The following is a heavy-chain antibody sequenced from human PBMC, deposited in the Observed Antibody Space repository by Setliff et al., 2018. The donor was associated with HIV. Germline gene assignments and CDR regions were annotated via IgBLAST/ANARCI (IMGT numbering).Heavy chain of an antibody. V-gene: IGHV4-59*11. J-gene: IGHJ2*01. CDR3: ARAGGGGRWLHLNYWYFDL. CDR1: GVSISDHY. Sequence: SETLSLTCFVSGVSISDHYWGWIRQPPGKGLEWIGYIYSSGTTQYNPSLKSRVTISVDTSKNQFSLKLSSVTAADTAVYYCARAGGGGRWLHLNYWYFDLWGRGTLVTVSS. D-gene: IGHD3-16*01. CDR2: IYSSGTT.